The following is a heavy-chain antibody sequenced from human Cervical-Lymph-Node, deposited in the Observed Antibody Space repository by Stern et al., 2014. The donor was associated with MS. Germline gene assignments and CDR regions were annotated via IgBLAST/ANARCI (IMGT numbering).Heavy chain of an antibody. CDR1: GFTFSNFW. D-gene: IGHD2-8*01. J-gene: IGHJ4*02. V-gene: IGHV3-7*01. CDR3: ATNRFG. Sequence: EVQLVESGGGLVQPGGSLRLSCAASGFTFSNFWMTWVRQAPEKGLECVANIDENGSEKRYVDSVKGRFTISRDNAKTSLYLQMNSLRVEDTAVYYCATNRFGWGQGTLVTVSS. CDR2: IDENGSEK.